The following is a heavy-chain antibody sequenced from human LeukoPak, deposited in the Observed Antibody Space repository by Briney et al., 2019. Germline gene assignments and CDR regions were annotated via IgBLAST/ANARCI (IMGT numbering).Heavy chain of an antibody. D-gene: IGHD6-6*01. J-gene: IGHJ4*02. CDR3: VKGLGIMAARLDY. CDR1: GFTFNNYV. V-gene: IGHV3-64D*09. Sequence: PGGSLRLSCSASGFTFNNYVMHWVRQTPGKRLEYVAVISSSGGRTFYADSVKGRFTISRDNSKNTVYLQMSSLKTEDTAVYYCVKGLGIMAARLDYWGQGTLVTVSS. CDR2: ISSSGGRT.